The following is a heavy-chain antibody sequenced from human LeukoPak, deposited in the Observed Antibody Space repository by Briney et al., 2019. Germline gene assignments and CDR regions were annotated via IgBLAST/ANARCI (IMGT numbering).Heavy chain of an antibody. Sequence: GGSLRLSCAASGFTFSSYAMSWVRQAPGKGLEWVSAISGSGGSTYYADSVKGRFTISRDNSKNTLYLQMNSLRDEDTAVYYCARDADSSSWSNYYYYYMDVWGKGTTVTVSS. V-gene: IGHV3-23*01. CDR1: GFTFSSYA. CDR3: ARDADSSSWSNYYYYYMDV. D-gene: IGHD6-13*01. J-gene: IGHJ6*03. CDR2: ISGSGGST.